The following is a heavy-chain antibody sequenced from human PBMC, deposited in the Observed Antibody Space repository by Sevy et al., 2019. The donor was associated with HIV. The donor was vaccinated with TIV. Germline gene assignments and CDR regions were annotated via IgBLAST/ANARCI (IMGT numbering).Heavy chain of an antibody. CDR2: ISGSGGGT. CDR1: GFTFSIYA. Sequence: GGSLRLSCAASGFTFSIYAMSWARQAPGKGLEWVSGISGSGGGTYYADSVKGRFTISRANSKNSLYLLMHSLRAEDAAVYYCAKDLTLGDVGGDFDYWGQGTLVTVSS. D-gene: IGHD3-16*01. CDR3: AKDLTLGDVGGDFDY. V-gene: IGHV3-23*01. J-gene: IGHJ4*02.